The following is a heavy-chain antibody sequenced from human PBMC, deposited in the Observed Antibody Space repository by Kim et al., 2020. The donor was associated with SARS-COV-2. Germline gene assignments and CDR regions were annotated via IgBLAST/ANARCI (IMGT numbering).Heavy chain of an antibody. J-gene: IGHJ1*01. CDR3: ARGPSGWYHGIYFQH. Sequence: ASVKVSCKASGYTFTGYYMHWVRQAPGQGLEWMGWINPNSGGTNYAQKFQGRVTMTRDTSISTAYMELSRLRSDDTAVYYCARGPSGWYHGIYFQHWGQGTLVTVSS. CDR1: GYTFTGYY. V-gene: IGHV1-2*02. D-gene: IGHD6-19*01. CDR2: INPNSGGT.